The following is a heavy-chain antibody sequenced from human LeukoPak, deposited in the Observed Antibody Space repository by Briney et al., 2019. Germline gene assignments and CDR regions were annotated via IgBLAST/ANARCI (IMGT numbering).Heavy chain of an antibody. D-gene: IGHD3-10*01. V-gene: IGHV3-30*18. CDR3: AKVFEVRGARRPKDY. CDR2: ISYDGGNK. CDR1: GFTFSDYG. J-gene: IGHJ4*02. Sequence: GGSLRLSCAASGFTFSDYGMHWVRQAPGKGLEWVALISYDGGNKFYADSVRDRFTISRDNSKNTLFLQMNSLGIEDTAVYYCAKVFEVRGARRPKDYWGQGTLVIVSS.